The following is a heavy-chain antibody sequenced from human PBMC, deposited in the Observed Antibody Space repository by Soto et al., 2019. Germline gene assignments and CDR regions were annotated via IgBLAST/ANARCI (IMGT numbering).Heavy chain of an antibody. CDR1: GGTFSSYS. Sequence: QVQLVQSGAEVKKPGSSVKVSCKASGGTFSSYSINWVRQAPGQGLEWMGEIIPIFGTANYAQKFQGRVTITADESTSTAYMEQSSLRSEDTAVYYCARDVGRHSGGIDYWGQGTLVTVSS. CDR2: IIPIFGTA. V-gene: IGHV1-69*01. D-gene: IGHD1-26*01. CDR3: ARDVGRHSGGIDY. J-gene: IGHJ4*02.